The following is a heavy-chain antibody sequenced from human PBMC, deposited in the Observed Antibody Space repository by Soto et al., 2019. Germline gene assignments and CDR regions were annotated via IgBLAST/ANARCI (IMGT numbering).Heavy chain of an antibody. CDR2: FHPEEGEA. Sequence: QFHLVQSGAEVRKPGASVKVSCKVSGYSLSELSIHWVRQGPGKGLEWMGSFHPEEGEAIYAQNFQGRDTMTEDRVADTLSLDLSGLRSEDTAVYYCVADLFHDYGDYEGADAFDIWGQGTMVTVSS. D-gene: IGHD4-17*01. V-gene: IGHV1-24*01. CDR1: GYSLSELS. J-gene: IGHJ3*02. CDR3: VADLFHDYGDYEGADAFDI.